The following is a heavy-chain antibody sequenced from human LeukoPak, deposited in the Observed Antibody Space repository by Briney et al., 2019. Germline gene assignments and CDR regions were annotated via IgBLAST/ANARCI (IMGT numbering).Heavy chain of an antibody. V-gene: IGHV3-74*01. CDR3: ARASRGSFDY. CDR1: GFTFSSSW. Sequence: GGSLRLSCTASGFTFSSSWMHWVRQAPGKGLVWVSHIDSDGISTSYADSVKGRFTISRDNAKNTLFLQMNSLRAEDTAVYYCARASRGSFDYWGQGTLVSVSS. D-gene: IGHD6-19*01. CDR2: IDSDGIST. J-gene: IGHJ4*02.